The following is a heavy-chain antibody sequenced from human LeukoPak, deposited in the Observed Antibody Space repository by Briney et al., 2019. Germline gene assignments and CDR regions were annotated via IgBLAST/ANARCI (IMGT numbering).Heavy chain of an antibody. CDR3: ARLRGNWAHDAFDI. V-gene: IGHV4-39*07. D-gene: IGHD3-10*01. Sequence: PSETLSLTCTVSGGSVSTGSYYWGWIRQPPGKGLEWIGSIYYSANTYYNPSLKSRVTISIDTSKNQFSLRLSSVTAADTAVYYCARLRGNWAHDAFDIWGQGTMVTVSS. CDR2: IYYSANT. J-gene: IGHJ3*02. CDR1: GGSVSTGSYY.